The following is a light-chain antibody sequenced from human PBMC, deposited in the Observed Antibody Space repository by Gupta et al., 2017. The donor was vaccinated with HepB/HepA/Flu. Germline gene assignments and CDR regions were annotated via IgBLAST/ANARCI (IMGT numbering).Light chain of an antibody. CDR2: GAS. V-gene: IGKV3-15*01. CDR3: QQYNNWPPLT. J-gene: IGKJ4*01. CDR1: QSVSSN. Sequence: EIVMTQSPATLSVSPGERATLSCRASQSVSSNLAWYQQKPGQAPRLLIYGASTRATGIPARFSGSGSGTEFTLTISSLQPEDFAVYYCQQYNNWPPLTFGGATKVEIK.